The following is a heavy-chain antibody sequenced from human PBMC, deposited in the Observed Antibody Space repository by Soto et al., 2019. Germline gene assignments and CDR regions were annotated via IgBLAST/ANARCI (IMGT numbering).Heavy chain of an antibody. D-gene: IGHD3-16*01. CDR3: ARDGLLGYFDY. V-gene: IGHV3-30-3*01. J-gene: IGHJ4*02. CDR1: GFTFSSYA. CDR2: ISYDGSNK. Sequence: GGALRLSCAASGFTFSSYAMHWVRQAPGKGLEWVTVISYDGSNKYYADSVKGRFTISRDNSKNTLYLQMNSLRAEDTAVYYCARDGLLGYFDYWGQGTLVTVSS.